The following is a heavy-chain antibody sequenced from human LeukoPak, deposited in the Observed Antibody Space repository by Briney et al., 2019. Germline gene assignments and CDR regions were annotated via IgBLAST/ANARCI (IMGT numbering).Heavy chain of an antibody. D-gene: IGHD5-24*01. Sequence: GGSLRLSCAASGFTFSSSWMTWVRQAPGKGLEWVASIREDGSEKTSVDSVKGRFTISRDNARNSLYLQMNSLRANDTAVYYCARGERWLLPPTDYWGQGTLVTVSS. J-gene: IGHJ4*02. CDR1: GFTFSSSW. CDR3: ARGERWLLPPTDY. CDR2: IREDGSEK. V-gene: IGHV3-7*01.